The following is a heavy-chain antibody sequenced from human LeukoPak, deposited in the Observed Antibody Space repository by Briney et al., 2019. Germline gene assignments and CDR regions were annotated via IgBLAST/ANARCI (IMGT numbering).Heavy chain of an antibody. CDR2: ISHSGSYR. D-gene: IGHD5-24*01. CDR1: GFTFSRHS. V-gene: IGHV3-21*01. J-gene: IGHJ4*02. CDR3: AREMSTIQDLDY. Sequence: TGGSLRLSCAASGFTFSRHSMNWVRQAPGRGLEWVSSISHSGSYRFHADSVKGRFTISRDNAKNSLYLQMNSLRVDDTAVYYCAREMSTIQDLDYWGLGTLVTVSS.